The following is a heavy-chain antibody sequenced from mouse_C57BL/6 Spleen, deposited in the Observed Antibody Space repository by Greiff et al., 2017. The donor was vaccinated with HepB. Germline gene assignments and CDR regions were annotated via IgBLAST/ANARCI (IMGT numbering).Heavy chain of an antibody. V-gene: IGHV2-2*01. J-gene: IGHJ1*03. CDR2: IWSGGST. CDR1: GFSLTSYG. D-gene: IGHD1-1*01. CDR3: ASLYYYGSSYGWYFDV. Sequence: QVQLKESGPGLVQPSQSLSITCTVSGFSLTSYGVHWVRQSPGKGLEWLGVIWSGGSTDYNAVFISRQSISKDNSKSQVFFKMNSLQADDTAIYYCASLYYYGSSYGWYFDVWGTGTTVTVSS.